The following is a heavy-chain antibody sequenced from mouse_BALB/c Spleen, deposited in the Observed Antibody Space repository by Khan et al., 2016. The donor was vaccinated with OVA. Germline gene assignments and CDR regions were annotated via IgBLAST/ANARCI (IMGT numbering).Heavy chain of an antibody. V-gene: IGHV2-9*02. CDR2: IWAGGST. CDR3: ARDLGSSHWYFDV. Sequence: QVQLQQSGPGLVAPSQSLSITCTVSGFSLTSYGVHWVRQPPGKGLEWLGVIWAGGSTNYNSALRSRLSINKDNSKSQVFLKMNKLQTDDTAMYCCARDLGSSHWYFDVWGAGTTVTVSS. D-gene: IGHD1-1*01. J-gene: IGHJ1*01. CDR1: GFSLTSYG.